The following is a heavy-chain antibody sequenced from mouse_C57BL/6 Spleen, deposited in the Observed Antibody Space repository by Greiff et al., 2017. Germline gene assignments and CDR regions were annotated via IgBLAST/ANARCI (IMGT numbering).Heavy chain of an antibody. CDR2: FYPGSGSI. V-gene: IGHV1-62-2*01. D-gene: IGHD2-3*01. CDR3: ARHEDDGSFDY. Sequence: VQLLQSGAELVKPGASVKLSCKASGYTFTEYTIHWVKQRSGQGLEWIGWFYPGSGSIKYNEKFKDQVTLTADKSSSTVYMELSRLTSEDSAVXACARHEDDGSFDYWGQGTTLTVSS. CDR1: GYTFTEYT. J-gene: IGHJ2*01.